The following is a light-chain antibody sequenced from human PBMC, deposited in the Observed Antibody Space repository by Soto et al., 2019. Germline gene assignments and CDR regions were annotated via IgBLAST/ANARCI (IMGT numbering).Light chain of an antibody. Sequence: DIQMTQSPSSVSASVGDRVTITCRASQDISKWIAWYQQKPGRAPKLLIHTASTIQREVPSRFSVSGSGTDFTLTISSLQPEDFVTYYCQEAYSFPVTFGLGTRLEIK. CDR2: TAS. CDR1: QDISKW. CDR3: QEAYSFPVT. J-gene: IGKJ5*01. V-gene: IGKV1D-12*01.